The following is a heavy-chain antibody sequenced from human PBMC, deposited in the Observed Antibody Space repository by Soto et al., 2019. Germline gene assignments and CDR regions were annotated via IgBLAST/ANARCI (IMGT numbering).Heavy chain of an antibody. Sequence: GGSLRLSCAASGFSFSDYNMNWVRQAPGKGLQWISYISSTGSTVYYEDSVKGRFTISRDNARNSLFLQMTSLRQEDTAVYYCARARKDYESGYVAFYFDSWGRGELVTVSS. D-gene: IGHD3-10*01. CDR3: ARARKDYESGYVAFYFDS. J-gene: IGHJ4*02. CDR2: ISSTGSTV. V-gene: IGHV3-48*02. CDR1: GFSFSDYN.